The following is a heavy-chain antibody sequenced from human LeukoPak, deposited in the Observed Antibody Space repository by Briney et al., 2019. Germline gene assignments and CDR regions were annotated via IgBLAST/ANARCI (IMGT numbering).Heavy chain of an antibody. CDR3: ARESSSSPDY. Sequence: TGGSLRLSCAASGFTFSSYAMSWVRQPPGKGLEWIGSIYYSGTTYYKPSLRSRVTISVDTSKNQFYLRLTSVTAADSAMYYCARESSSSPDYWGQGTLVTVSS. D-gene: IGHD6-6*01. CDR2: IYYSGTT. CDR1: GFTFSSYA. J-gene: IGHJ4*02. V-gene: IGHV4-39*07.